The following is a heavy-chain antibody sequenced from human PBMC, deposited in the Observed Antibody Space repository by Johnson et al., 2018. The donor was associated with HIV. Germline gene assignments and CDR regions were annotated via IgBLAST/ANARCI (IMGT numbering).Heavy chain of an antibody. CDR1: GFTFSSYG. CDR3: AKDSSSRMGFPGFDI. J-gene: IGHJ3*02. V-gene: IGHV3-33*06. CDR2: IWYDGSNK. Sequence: QVHLVESGGGVVQPGRSLRLSCAASGFTFSSYGMHWVRQAPGKGLEWVAVIWYDGSNKYYADSVKGRFTISRDNSKNTLYLQMNSLRAEDTAVYYCAKDSSSRMGFPGFDIWGPGTMVTVSS. D-gene: IGHD2-2*01.